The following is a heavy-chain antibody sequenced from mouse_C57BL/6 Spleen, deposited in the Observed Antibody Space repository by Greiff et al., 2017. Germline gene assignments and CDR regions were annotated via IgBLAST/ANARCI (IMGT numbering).Heavy chain of an antibody. CDR2: IRNKANGYKT. CDR1: GFTFTDYY. V-gene: IGHV7-3*01. J-gene: IGHJ3*01. CDR3: ARYLGGYGFAY. D-gene: IGHD2-2*01. Sequence: VKLMESGGGLVPPGGSLSLSCAASGFTFTDYYMSWVRQPPGKALEWLGFIRNKANGYKTEYSASVKGRFTICRDNSQSILYLQMNALRAEDSATYYCARYLGGYGFAYWGQGTLVTVSA.